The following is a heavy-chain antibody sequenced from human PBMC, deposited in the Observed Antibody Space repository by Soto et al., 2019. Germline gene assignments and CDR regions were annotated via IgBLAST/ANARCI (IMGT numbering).Heavy chain of an antibody. V-gene: IGHV4-39*01. CDR3: ARARSASGSLYFDY. Sequence: SETLSLTCTVSGGSISSSSYYWGWIRQPPGKGLEWIGSIYYSGSTYYNPSLKSRVTISVDTSKNQFSLKLNSVTAADTAVYYCARARSASGSLYFDYWGQGTLVTVSS. CDR2: IYYSGST. CDR1: GGSISSSSYY. J-gene: IGHJ4*02. D-gene: IGHD3-10*01.